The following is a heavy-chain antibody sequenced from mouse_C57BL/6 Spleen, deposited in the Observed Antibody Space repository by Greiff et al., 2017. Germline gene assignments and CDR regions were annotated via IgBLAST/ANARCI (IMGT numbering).Heavy chain of an antibody. V-gene: IGHV1-42*01. CDR3: ASHYGSSSWFAY. Sequence: VQLQQSGPELVKPGASVKISCKASGYSFTGYYMSWVKQSPEKSLEWIGEINPSTGGTTYNQKFKAKATLTVDKSSSTAYMQLKSLTSEDSAVYDCASHYGSSSWFAYWGQGTLVTVSA. D-gene: IGHD1-1*01. CDR1: GYSFTGYY. CDR2: INPSTGGT. J-gene: IGHJ3*01.